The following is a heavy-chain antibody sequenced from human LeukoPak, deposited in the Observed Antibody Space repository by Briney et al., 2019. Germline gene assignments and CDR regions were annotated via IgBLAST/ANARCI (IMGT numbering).Heavy chain of an antibody. CDR1: GFTFSNYL. J-gene: IGHJ4*02. CDR3: TRVGYIDEGIDY. CDR2: ITNDGSST. V-gene: IGHV3-74*01. D-gene: IGHD5-24*01. Sequence: GGSLRLSCAASGFTFSNYLMHWVRQAPGKGLVWVSRITNDGSSTTYADSVKGRFTISRDNAKNSLYLQMNSLRAEDTAIYYCTRVGYIDEGIDYWGQGTLVTVSS.